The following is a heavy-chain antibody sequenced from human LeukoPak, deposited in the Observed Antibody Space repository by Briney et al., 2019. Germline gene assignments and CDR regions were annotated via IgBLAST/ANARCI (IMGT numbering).Heavy chain of an antibody. D-gene: IGHD2-15*01. V-gene: IGHV3-23*01. CDR3: ANSGLNRFEY. Sequence: PGGSLRLSCAASGFTFSSYGMHWVRQAPGKGLEWVSSISGSGGSTYYAGSVKGRFSISRDNSKNTLYLQVNSLRADDTAVYYCANSGLNRFEYWGQGALVTVSS. J-gene: IGHJ4*02. CDR1: GFTFSSYG. CDR2: ISGSGGST.